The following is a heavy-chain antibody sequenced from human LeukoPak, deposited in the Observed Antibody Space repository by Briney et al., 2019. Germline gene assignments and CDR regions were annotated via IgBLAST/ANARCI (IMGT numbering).Heavy chain of an antibody. V-gene: IGHV1-2*02. CDR2: INPNSGGT. CDR3: ARIVSSGSFYGY. D-gene: IGHD3-10*01. J-gene: IGHJ4*02. CDR1: GHTFTAYY. Sequence: ASVKVSFKASGHTFTAYYIHWVRQAPGQGLEWMGWINPNSGGTVYAQSFQGRVTMTRDTSITTAYMELSRLTSDDTAFYYCARIVSSGSFYGYWGQGTLVTVSS.